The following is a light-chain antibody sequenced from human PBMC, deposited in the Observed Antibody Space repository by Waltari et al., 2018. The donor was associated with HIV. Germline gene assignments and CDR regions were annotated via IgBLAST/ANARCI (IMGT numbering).Light chain of an antibody. J-gene: IGLJ2*01. CDR2: ANT. Sequence: QSVLTQPPSVSGAPGQRVTISCTGSSSNIGADYDVHWYQHLPGTAPKLLIYANTHRPSGVPDRFSGSKSGTSASLAITWLQAEDEAEYYCQSYDSSLSGYVVFGGGTKLTVL. CDR1: SSNIGADYD. V-gene: IGLV1-40*01. CDR3: QSYDSSLSGYVV.